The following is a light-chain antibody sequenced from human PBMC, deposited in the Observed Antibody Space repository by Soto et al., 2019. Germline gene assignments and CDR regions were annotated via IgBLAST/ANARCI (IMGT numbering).Light chain of an antibody. CDR3: TSYTSSSTYV. J-gene: IGLJ1*01. V-gene: IGLV2-14*01. Sequence: SALTQPASVSGSPGQSIAISCTGTSSDVGAYNFVSWYQQHPGKVPKLLIYEVSYRPSGVSDRFSGSKSGNTASLTISGLQAEDGADYYCTSYTSSSTYVFGVGTKLTVL. CDR1: SSDVGAYNF. CDR2: EVS.